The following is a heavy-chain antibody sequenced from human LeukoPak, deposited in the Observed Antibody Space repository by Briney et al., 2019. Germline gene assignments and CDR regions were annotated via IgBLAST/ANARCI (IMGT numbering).Heavy chain of an antibody. CDR3: ATSPTFDP. CDR1: GFTFSNYW. J-gene: IGHJ5*02. CDR2: ISGSGGST. V-gene: IGHV3-23*01. Sequence: GGSLRLSCEASGFTFSNYWMHWVRQAPGKGLEWVSAISGSGGSTYYADSVKGRFTISRDNSKNTLYLQMTSLRAEDTAVYYCATSPTFDPWGQGTLVTVSS.